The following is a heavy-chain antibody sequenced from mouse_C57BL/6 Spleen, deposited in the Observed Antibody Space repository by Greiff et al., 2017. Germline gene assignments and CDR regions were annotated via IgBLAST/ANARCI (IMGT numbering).Heavy chain of an antibody. D-gene: IGHD3-3*01. J-gene: IGHJ2*01. CDR1: GYTFTSYG. V-gene: IGHV1-81*01. Sequence: VQLQQSGAELARPGASVKLSCKASGYTFTSYGISWVKQRTGQGLEWIGEIYPRSGNTYYNEKFKGQATLTADKSSSTAYLALRSLSSEDSAVXFCAKEGPYYFDYWGQGTTLTVSS. CDR2: IYPRSGNT. CDR3: AKEGPYYFDY.